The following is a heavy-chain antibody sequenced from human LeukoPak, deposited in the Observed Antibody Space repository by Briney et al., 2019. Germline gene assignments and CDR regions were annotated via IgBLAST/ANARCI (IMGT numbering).Heavy chain of an antibody. J-gene: IGHJ5*02. D-gene: IGHD3-16*02. V-gene: IGHV1-24*01. Sequence: ASVKVSCKVSGYTLTELSMHWVRQAPGKGLEWMGGFDPEDGETIYAQKFQGRVTMTEDTSTDTAYMELSSLRSEDTAVYYCATVLYVWGSYRSNWFDPWGQGTQVTVSS. CDR3: ATVLYVWGSYRSNWFDP. CDR1: GYTLTELS. CDR2: FDPEDGET.